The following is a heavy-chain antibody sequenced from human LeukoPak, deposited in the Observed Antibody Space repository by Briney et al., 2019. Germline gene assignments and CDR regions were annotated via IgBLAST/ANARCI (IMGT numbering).Heavy chain of an antibody. D-gene: IGHD2-2*01. CDR3: ATVGGYCSSTSCYAYFDY. CDR1: GFTFSSYY. Sequence: PGRSLRLSCAASGFTFSSYYMNWVRQAPGKGLEWVSYISPSSSTIYYADSVKGRFTVSRDNSKNTLSLQMNSLRAEDTAIYYCATVGGYCSSTSCYAYFDYWGQGALVTVSS. V-gene: IGHV3-48*01. J-gene: IGHJ4*02. CDR2: ISPSSSTI.